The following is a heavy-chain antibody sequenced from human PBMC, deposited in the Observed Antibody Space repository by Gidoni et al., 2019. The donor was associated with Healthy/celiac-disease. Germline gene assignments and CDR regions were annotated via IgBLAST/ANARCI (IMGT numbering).Heavy chain of an antibody. CDR3: ARHAGLRADFDY. D-gene: IGHD4-17*01. Sequence: QVQLQESGPGLVKPSETLSLTCTVAGGSISSYYWSWIRQPPGKGLEWIGYIYYSGGTNYNPSLKSRVTISVDTSKNQFSLKLSSVTAADTAVYYCARHAGLRADFDYCGQGTLVTVSS. CDR2: IYYSGGT. CDR1: GGSISSYY. J-gene: IGHJ4*02. V-gene: IGHV4-59*08.